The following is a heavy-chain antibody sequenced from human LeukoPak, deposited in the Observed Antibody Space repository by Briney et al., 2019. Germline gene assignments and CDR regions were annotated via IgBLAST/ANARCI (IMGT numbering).Heavy chain of an antibody. CDR3: TRAGMGRRNAFDI. Sequence: PGGYLSLSCVASGFTFSTYCLHWVRQAPGTGPVWVSRINGDGSSTSYADSMKGRFTISRDNAKNTLYLQMNSLRAEDTAVYYCTRAGMGRRNAFDIWGQGSMVTVSS. D-gene: IGHD1-14*01. V-gene: IGHV3-74*01. CDR1: GFTFSTYC. J-gene: IGHJ3*02. CDR2: INGDGSST.